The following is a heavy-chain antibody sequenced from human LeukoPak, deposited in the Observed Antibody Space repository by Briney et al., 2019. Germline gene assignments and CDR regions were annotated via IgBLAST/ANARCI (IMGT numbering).Heavy chain of an antibody. J-gene: IGHJ4*02. CDR1: GFTFSRNG. D-gene: IGHD2-15*01. V-gene: IGHV3-30*02. Sequence: GGSLRLSCAASGFTFSRNGMHWVRQAPGKGLEWVAFIRYDGSDEYYGDPVKGRFSISRDNSKNTLYLQMNSLRVEDTAVYYCAKDGWTCSGGSCYFAYWGQGTLVTVSS. CDR3: AKDGWTCSGGSCYFAY. CDR2: IRYDGSDE.